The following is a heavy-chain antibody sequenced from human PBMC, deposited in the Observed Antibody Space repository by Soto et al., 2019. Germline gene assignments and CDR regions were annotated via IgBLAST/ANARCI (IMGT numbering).Heavy chain of an antibody. Sequence: PSETLSLTCTVSGGSISSSSYYWGWIRQPPGKGLEWIGSIYYSGSTNYNPSLKSRVTISVDTSKNQFSLNLSSVTAADTAVYYCARQGGSGWRRSFGSWGQGTLVTVSS. D-gene: IGHD6-19*01. CDR2: IYYSGST. V-gene: IGHV4-39*01. CDR1: GGSISSSSYY. CDR3: ARQGGSGWRRSFGS. J-gene: IGHJ4*02.